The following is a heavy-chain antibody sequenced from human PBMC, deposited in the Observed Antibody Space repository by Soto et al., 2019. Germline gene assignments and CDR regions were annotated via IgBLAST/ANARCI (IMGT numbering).Heavy chain of an antibody. V-gene: IGHV3-7*03. CDR2: IKQYGSDK. Sequence: EVQLVESGGDLVQPGGSLRLSCVDSGFSFSSHWMSWARQAPGKGLEWVANIKQYGSDKRYVDSVKGRFTISRDNAKSSLYLQMNSLRAEDTAVYYCARYSYKSGPQDSWGQGTLVTVSS. CDR3: ARYSYKSGPQDS. D-gene: IGHD2-15*01. CDR1: GFSFSSHW. J-gene: IGHJ4*02.